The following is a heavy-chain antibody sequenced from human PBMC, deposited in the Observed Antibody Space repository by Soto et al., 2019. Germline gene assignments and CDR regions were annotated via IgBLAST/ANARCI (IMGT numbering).Heavy chain of an antibody. Sequence: QVHLVQSGAEVKKPGASLKVSCKASGYTFTTYGINWVRQAPGQGLEWMGWISGYNGNTKYAQKFQGRVKMPTDTSTNTAYMEVRSLRSDDMAVYYCARSGDLPYYYYGMDVWGQGTTVTVSS. CDR2: ISGYNGNT. D-gene: IGHD4-17*01. J-gene: IGHJ6*02. V-gene: IGHV1-18*03. CDR1: GYTFTTYG. CDR3: ARSGDLPYYYYGMDV.